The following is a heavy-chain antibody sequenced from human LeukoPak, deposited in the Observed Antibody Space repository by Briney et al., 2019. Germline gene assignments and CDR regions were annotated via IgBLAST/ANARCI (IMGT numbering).Heavy chain of an antibody. CDR2: IFSRGGA. CDR3: AKVATPDVSSPLDF. CDR1: GGSITGFF. V-gene: IGHV4-4*07. D-gene: IGHD6-19*01. J-gene: IGHJ4*02. Sequence: SETLSLTCAVSGGSITGFFWTWIRQPAGEGLQYIGRIFSRGGANYNPSLQSRVAMSVDTSQNLFSLKLTSVTAADTAVYFCAKVATPDVSSPLDFWGQGILVTVSS.